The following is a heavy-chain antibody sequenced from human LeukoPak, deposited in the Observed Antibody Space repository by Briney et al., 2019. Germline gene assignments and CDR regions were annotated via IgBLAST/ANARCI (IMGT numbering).Heavy chain of an antibody. D-gene: IGHD3-10*01. V-gene: IGHV1-8*01. J-gene: IGHJ5*02. CDR2: MNPNSGNT. CDR3: ARVRPYYYGSGSYYTLGYNWFDP. Sequence: ASVKVSCKSSGYTFTSYDINWVRQATGQGLEWMGWMNPNSGNTGYAQKFQGRVTMPRNTSISTAYMELSSLRSEDTAVYYCARVRPYYYGSGSYYTLGYNWFDPWGQGTLVTVSS. CDR1: GYTFTSYD.